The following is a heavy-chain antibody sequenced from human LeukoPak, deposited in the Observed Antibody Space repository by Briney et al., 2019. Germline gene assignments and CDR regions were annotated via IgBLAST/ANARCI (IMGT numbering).Heavy chain of an antibody. CDR2: IYYSGST. CDR3: ARHPDYFDY. J-gene: IGHJ4*02. CDR1: GGSISNYY. Sequence: SETLSLTCTVSGGSISNYYWGWIRQPPGKGLEWIGSIYYSGSTYYNPSLKSRVTISVDTSKNQFSLKLSSVTAADTAVYYCARHPDYFDYWGQGTLVTVSS. V-gene: IGHV4-39*01.